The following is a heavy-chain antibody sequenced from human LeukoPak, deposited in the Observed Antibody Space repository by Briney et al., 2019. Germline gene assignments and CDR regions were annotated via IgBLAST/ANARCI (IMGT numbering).Heavy chain of an antibody. CDR1: GYGFTSYY. CDR3: ARHGSGRYYPAEGRVDY. D-gene: IGHD3-10*01. V-gene: IGHV1-46*03. Sequence: ASVKVSCKAFGYGFTSYYIHWVRQAPGQGLEWMGIINPSVGGTTYARKFQGRVTMTRDTSTSTVYMELSSLRSEDAAVYYCARHGSGRYYPAEGRVDYWGQGTLVTVSS. J-gene: IGHJ4*02. CDR2: INPSVGGT.